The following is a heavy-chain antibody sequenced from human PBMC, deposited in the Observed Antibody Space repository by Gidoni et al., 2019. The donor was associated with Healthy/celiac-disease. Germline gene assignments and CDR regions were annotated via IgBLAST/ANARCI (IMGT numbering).Heavy chain of an antibody. J-gene: IGHJ6*02. CDR2: ISYDGSNK. D-gene: IGHD2-2*01. CDR3: ARDQRSSGSSTSLRYYYYYGMDV. V-gene: IGHV3-30-3*01. CDR1: GFPFSSYA. Sequence: QVQLVESGGGVVQPGRSLILSCAASGFPFSSYAMHWVRQAPGKGLEWVAVISYDGSNKYYADSVKGRFTISRDNSKNTLYLQMNSLRAEDTAVYYCARDQRSSGSSTSLRYYYYYGMDVWGQGTTVTVSS.